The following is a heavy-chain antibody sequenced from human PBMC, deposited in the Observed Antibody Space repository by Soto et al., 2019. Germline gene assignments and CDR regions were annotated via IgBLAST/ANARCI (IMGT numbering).Heavy chain of an antibody. CDR2: ITPIFGTA. V-gene: IGHV1-69*01. CDR1: GGTFSRYA. J-gene: IGHJ4*02. CDR3: ARGWGHDTSDYYYAY. Sequence: QVQLIQSGAEVKKPGSSVKVSCRAYGGTFSRYAISWVRQAPGQGLEWMGGITPIFGTANYAQKFQGRVAITADESTRTSYMELRSLRSGDTAVYYCARGWGHDTSDYYYAYWGQGTLITVSS. D-gene: IGHD3-22*01.